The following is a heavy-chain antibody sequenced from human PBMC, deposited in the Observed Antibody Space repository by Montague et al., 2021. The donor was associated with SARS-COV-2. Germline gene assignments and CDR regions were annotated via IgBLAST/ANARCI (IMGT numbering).Heavy chain of an antibody. CDR3: ARTEYNWNDWFDP. CDR2: IYTSGST. V-gene: IGHV4-4*07. J-gene: IGHJ5*02. Sequence: SETLSLTCTVSGGSITSYYWSWIRQPARKGLECIGLIYTSGSTDYNPSLKSRVTISVDMSKNQFSLQLNSVTAADSAVYYCARTEYNWNDWFDPWGQGTLVTVSS. D-gene: IGHD1-20*01. CDR1: GGSITSYY.